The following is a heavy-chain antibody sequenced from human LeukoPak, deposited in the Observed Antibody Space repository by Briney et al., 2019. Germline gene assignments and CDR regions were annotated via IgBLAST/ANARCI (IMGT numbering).Heavy chain of an antibody. V-gene: IGHV1-2*02. D-gene: IGHD3-9*01. CDR1: GYTFTSYY. Sequence: ASVKVSCKASGYTFTSYYMHWVRQAPGQGLEWMGWINPNSGGTNYAQKFQGRVTMTRDTSISTAYMELSRLRSDDTAVYYCARGYYDILTGYGGSNWFDPWGQGTLVTVSS. CDR2: INPNSGGT. CDR3: ARGYYDILTGYGGSNWFDP. J-gene: IGHJ5*02.